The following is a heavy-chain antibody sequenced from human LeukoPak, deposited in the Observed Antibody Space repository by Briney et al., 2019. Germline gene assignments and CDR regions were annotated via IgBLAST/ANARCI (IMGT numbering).Heavy chain of an antibody. CDR3: ARDRDYSNTERGFDY. CDR1: GYTFTDYY. D-gene: IGHD4-11*01. Sequence: ASVKVSCKTSGYTFTDYYIHWVRQAPGHGLEWMGWINPNSGETNSAQKFQGRVTMTGDTSISTAYMELSRVTSDDTAVYYCARDRDYSNTERGFDYWGQGNLVTVSS. V-gene: IGHV1-2*02. J-gene: IGHJ4*02. CDR2: INPNSGET.